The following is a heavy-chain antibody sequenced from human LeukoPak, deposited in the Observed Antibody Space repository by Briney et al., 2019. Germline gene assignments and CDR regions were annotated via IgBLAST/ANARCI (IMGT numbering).Heavy chain of an antibody. J-gene: IGHJ5*02. D-gene: IGHD3-22*01. Sequence: PSETLSLTCTVSGGSISSGGYYWGWIRQHPGKGLEWIGYIYYSGSTYYNPSLKSRVTISVDTSKNQFSLKLSSVTAADTAVYYCARFTSQDDSSGPNWFDPWGQGTLVTVSS. CDR1: GGSISSGGYY. V-gene: IGHV4-31*03. CDR2: IYYSGST. CDR3: ARFTSQDDSSGPNWFDP.